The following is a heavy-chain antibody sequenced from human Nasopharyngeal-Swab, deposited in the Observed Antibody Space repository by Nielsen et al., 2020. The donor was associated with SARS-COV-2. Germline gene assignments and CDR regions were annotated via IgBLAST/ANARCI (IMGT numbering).Heavy chain of an antibody. Sequence: ASVKVSCKASGYPFNTYYMHWVRQAPGQGPEWMGLIIPSGGSTTYAQRLQGRVTMTRGTSTTTFYMELSSLRFEDTAMYYCARSRGAGVLDYWGQGSLITVSS. D-gene: IGHD1-14*01. CDR2: IIPSGGST. CDR3: ARSRGAGVLDY. V-gene: IGHV1-46*02. J-gene: IGHJ4*02. CDR1: GYPFNTYY.